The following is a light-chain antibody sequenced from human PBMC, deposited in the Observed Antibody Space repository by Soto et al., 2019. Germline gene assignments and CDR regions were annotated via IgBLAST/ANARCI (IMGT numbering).Light chain of an antibody. CDR3: SSFTDLNKEI. CDR2: DVG. CDR1: SIDVGVNNF. Sequence: QSALTQPASVSGSPGQSITISCTGSSIDVGVNNFVSWYQQHPGKAPKLILYDVGHRPSGVSDLFSGSKSGNTASLTISGLQPEDEADYYCSSFTDLNKEIFGRGTKLTVL. V-gene: IGLV2-14*03. J-gene: IGLJ2*01.